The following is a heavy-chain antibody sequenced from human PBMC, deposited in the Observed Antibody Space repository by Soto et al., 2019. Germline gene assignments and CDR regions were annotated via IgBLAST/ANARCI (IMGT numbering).Heavy chain of an antibody. CDR1: GFTFSSYA. Sequence: PGGSLRLSCAASGFTFSSYAMSWVRQAPGKGLEWVSAISGSGGSTYYADSVKGRFTISRDNSKNTLYLQMNSLRAEDTAVYYCAKAGXMVRGVIDYYYYYGMDVWGQGTTVTVSS. CDR3: AKAGXMVRGVIDYYYYYGMDV. J-gene: IGHJ6*02. D-gene: IGHD3-10*01. CDR2: ISGSGGST. V-gene: IGHV3-23*01.